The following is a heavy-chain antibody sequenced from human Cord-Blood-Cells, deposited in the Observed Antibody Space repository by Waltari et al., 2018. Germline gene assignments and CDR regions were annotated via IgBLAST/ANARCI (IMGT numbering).Heavy chain of an antibody. CDR3: ARARGRFKLEANDAFDI. J-gene: IGHJ3*02. V-gene: IGHV1-69*12. D-gene: IGHD1-1*01. CDR2: IIPIFGTA. Sequence: QVQLVQSAAEVKKPGSSVKVSCKASGGTFRSYAIRWVRPAPGKGLEWMGGIIPIFGTANYAQKFQGRVTITADESTSTAYMELSSLRSEDTAVYYCARARGRFKLEANDAFDIWGQGTMVTVSS. CDR1: GGTFRSYA.